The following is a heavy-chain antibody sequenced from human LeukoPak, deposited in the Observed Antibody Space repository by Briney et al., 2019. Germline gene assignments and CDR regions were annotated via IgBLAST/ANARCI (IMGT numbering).Heavy chain of an antibody. V-gene: IGHV3-48*03. Sequence: GGSLRLSCAASGFTFSSYEMNWVRQAPGKGLEWASYISSSGSTIYYADSVKGRFTISRDNAKNPLYLQMNSLRAEDTAVYYCARDSSLDCSSTSCYAGDNWFDPWGQGTLVTVSS. CDR1: GFTFSSYE. J-gene: IGHJ5*02. CDR2: ISSSGSTI. CDR3: ARDSSLDCSSTSCYAGDNWFDP. D-gene: IGHD2-2*01.